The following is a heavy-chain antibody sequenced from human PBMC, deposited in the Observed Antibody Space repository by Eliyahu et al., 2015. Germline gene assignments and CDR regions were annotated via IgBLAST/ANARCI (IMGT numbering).Heavy chain of an antibody. CDR3: AKGSSSGSYYLQIDS. Sequence: EVQLLESGGGLVQPGGSLRLSCSASGFTFSSYAXTWVRQAPGKGLEWVSVISGSGGDTYYADFAKGRFTISRDNSKNTLYLQMDSLRADDTAVYYCAKGSSSGSYYLQIDSWGQGTLVTVSS. V-gene: IGHV3-23*01. CDR1: GFTFSSYA. J-gene: IGHJ4*02. D-gene: IGHD3-10*01. CDR2: ISGSGGDT.